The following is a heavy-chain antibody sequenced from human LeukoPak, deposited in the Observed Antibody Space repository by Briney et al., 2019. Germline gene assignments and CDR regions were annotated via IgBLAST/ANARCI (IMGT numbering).Heavy chain of an antibody. J-gene: IGHJ4*02. D-gene: IGHD6-19*01. Sequence: VGSLRLSCAASGFTVSSNYMSWVRQAPGKGLEWVSVIYSGGSTYYADSVKARFTISRDNSKTTLYLQMNRLRAEDTAIYYCAKSRDSSSGWYGPDYWGQGTLVTVSS. CDR2: IYSGGST. CDR3: AKSRDSSSGWYGPDY. CDR1: GFTVSSNY. V-gene: IGHV3-53*01.